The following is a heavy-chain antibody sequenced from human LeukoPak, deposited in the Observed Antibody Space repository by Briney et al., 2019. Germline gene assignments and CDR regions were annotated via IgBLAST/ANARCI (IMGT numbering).Heavy chain of an antibody. CDR1: GYSFMRYW. D-gene: IGHD2-21*01. V-gene: IGHV5-51*01. CDR3: ARHYTVGVNYFAMDA. CDR2: IYPGDSET. J-gene: IGHJ6*02. Sequence: PGESLKISCKGSGYSFMRYWIGWVRQMPGKGLEWMGVIYPGDSETRYSPSFEGQVTISDDKSISTAYLQWSSLKASDTAIYYCARHYTVGVNYFAMDAWGQGTAVIVSS.